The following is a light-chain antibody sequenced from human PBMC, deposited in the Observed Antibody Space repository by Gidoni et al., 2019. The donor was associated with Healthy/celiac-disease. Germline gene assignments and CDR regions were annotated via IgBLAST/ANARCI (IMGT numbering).Light chain of an antibody. CDR3: QQYYRGLT. J-gene: IGKJ3*01. CDR2: WAS. CDR1: QRVLYSSNNKNY. Sequence: DIVMTQSPDSLAVSLGERATINCKSSQRVLYSSNNKNYLAWYQQKPGQPPKLLIYWASTRESGVPDRFSGSGSGTDFTLTISSLQAEDVAVYYCQQYYRGLTFGPGTKVDIK. V-gene: IGKV4-1*01.